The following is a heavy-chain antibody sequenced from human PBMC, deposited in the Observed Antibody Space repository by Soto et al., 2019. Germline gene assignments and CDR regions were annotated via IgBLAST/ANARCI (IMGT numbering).Heavy chain of an antibody. V-gene: IGHV1-3*01. Sequence: SVKVSCKASEYTFTNYALHWVRQAPGQRLEWMGWINAGNGNTKYSQKFQGRVTITRDTSASTAYMELSSLRSEDTAVYYCARDILFDYWGQGTLVTVSS. CDR3: ARDILFDY. CDR2: INAGNGNT. D-gene: IGHD2-15*01. CDR1: EYTFTNYA. J-gene: IGHJ4*02.